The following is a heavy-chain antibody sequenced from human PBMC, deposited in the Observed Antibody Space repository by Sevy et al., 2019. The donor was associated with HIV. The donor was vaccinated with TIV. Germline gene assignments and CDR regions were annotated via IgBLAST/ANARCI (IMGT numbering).Heavy chain of an antibody. CDR1: AATFSDFY. J-gene: IGHJ4*02. D-gene: IGHD2-15*01. CDR2: ISTNGRTN. V-gene: IGHV3-11*01. Sequence: GGSLRLSCTASAATFSDFYMSWIRQAPGKGLEWLSYISTNGRTNYYADSVKGQFTVYRDKAKRSQFLQMTSLRAEDTAIYFCATPARPSDVFDYWGQGALVTVSS. CDR3: ATPARPSDVFDY.